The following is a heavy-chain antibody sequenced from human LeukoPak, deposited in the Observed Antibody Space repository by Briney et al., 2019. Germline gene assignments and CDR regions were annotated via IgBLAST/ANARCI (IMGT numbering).Heavy chain of an antibody. V-gene: IGHV3-23*01. CDR2: ISGGGDSR. Sequence: GGSLRLSCAASGFTFSNYAMSWVRQAPGKGLEWVSGISGGGDSRYYADSMKGRFTISRDNSKNTLYLQMNSLRAEDTAVYYCAKKAYSYGPFDYWGQGTLVTVSS. CDR1: GFTFSNYA. D-gene: IGHD5-18*01. CDR3: AKKAYSYGPFDY. J-gene: IGHJ4*02.